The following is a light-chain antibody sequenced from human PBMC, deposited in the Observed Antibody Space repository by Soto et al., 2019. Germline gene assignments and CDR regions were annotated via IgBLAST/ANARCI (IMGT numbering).Light chain of an antibody. Sequence: DIQMTQSPSTLSASVGDRVTITCRASQSISSWLAWYQKKPGKAPKLLIYKASTLQSGVPSRFSGSGSGTEFTLAISSLQPDDSATYYCQQYNDNWTFGQGTKV. CDR1: QSISSW. CDR3: QQYNDNWT. J-gene: IGKJ1*01. CDR2: KAS. V-gene: IGKV1-5*03.